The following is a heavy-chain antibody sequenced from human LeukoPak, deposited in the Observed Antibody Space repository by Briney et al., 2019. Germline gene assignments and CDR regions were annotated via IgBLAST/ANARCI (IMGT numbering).Heavy chain of an antibody. Sequence: PSETLSLTCTVSGGSISSSSYYWSWIRQPAGKGLEGIGRIYTSGSTNYNPSLKSRVTMSVDTSKNQFSLKLSSVTAADTAVYYCARVGAKYCGGDCYYDYWGQGTLVTVSS. CDR2: IYTSGST. V-gene: IGHV4-61*02. CDR3: ARVGAKYCGGDCYYDY. CDR1: GGSISSSSYY. D-gene: IGHD2-21*02. J-gene: IGHJ4*02.